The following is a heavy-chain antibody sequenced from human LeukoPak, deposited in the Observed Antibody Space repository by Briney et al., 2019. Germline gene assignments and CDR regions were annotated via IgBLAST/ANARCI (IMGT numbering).Heavy chain of an antibody. V-gene: IGHV4-31*11. CDR2: IYSGST. Sequence: SETLSLTCAVYGGSFSGYYWSWIRQHPGKGLEWIGYIYSGSTYYNPSLKSRVTISVDTSKNQFSLKLSSVTAADTAVYYCASGGKYDFWSGYYTGGGYNWFDPWGQGTLVTVSS. CDR1: GGSFSGYY. J-gene: IGHJ5*02. CDR3: ASGGKYDFWSGYYTGGGYNWFDP. D-gene: IGHD3-3*01.